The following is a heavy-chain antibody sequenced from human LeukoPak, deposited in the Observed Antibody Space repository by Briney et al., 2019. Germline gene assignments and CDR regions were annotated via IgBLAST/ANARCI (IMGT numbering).Heavy chain of an antibody. V-gene: IGHV4-59*01. Sequence: SETLPLTCTVSGGSISSYYWSWIRQPPGKGLEWIGYIYYSGSTNYNPSLRSRVTISVDTSKNQFSLKLSSVTAADTAVYYCARGPAMVDYWGQGTLVTVSS. CDR3: ARGPAMVDY. J-gene: IGHJ4*02. CDR1: GGSISSYY. D-gene: IGHD5-18*01. CDR2: IYYSGST.